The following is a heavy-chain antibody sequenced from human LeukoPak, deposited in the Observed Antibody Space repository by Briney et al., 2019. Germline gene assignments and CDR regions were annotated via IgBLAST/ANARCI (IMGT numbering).Heavy chain of an antibody. CDR2: IYSGGST. D-gene: IGHD2-15*01. Sequence: GGSLRLSCAASGFAFSSNYMNWVRQAPGKGLEWVSVIYSGGSTYYADSVKGGFTISRDNSKNTLYLQMNTLRAEDTAVYYCAKQPAASAHEAGGSFWYFDLWGRGTLVTVSS. J-gene: IGHJ2*01. CDR1: GFAFSSNY. CDR3: AKQPAASAHEAGGSFWYFDL. V-gene: IGHV3-53*01.